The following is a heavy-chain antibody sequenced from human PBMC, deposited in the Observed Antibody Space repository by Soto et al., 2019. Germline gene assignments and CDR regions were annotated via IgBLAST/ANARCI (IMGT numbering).Heavy chain of an antibody. CDR2: INHSGST. Sequence: PSETLSLTCAVYGGSFSGYYWSWVRQPPGKGLEWIGEINHSGSTNYNPSLKSRVTISVDTSKNQFSLKLSSVTAADTAVYYCATKRRRDYDILTGYYFDYWGQGPLVTVSS. CDR3: ATKRRRDYDILTGYYFDY. D-gene: IGHD3-9*01. CDR1: GGSFSGYY. V-gene: IGHV4-34*01. J-gene: IGHJ4*02.